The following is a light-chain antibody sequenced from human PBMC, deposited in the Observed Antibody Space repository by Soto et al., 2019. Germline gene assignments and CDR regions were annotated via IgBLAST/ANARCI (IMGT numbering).Light chain of an antibody. CDR3: QQYGSSPPIT. J-gene: IGKJ5*01. CDR1: QSVSSY. Sequence: EIVLTQSPATLSLSAGERATVSCRTSQSVSSYLAWYQQKPGQAPRLLIYDASNRATGIPARFSGSGSGTDFTLTISRLEPEDFAVYYCQQYGSSPPITFGQGTRLEIK. CDR2: DAS. V-gene: IGKV3-20*01.